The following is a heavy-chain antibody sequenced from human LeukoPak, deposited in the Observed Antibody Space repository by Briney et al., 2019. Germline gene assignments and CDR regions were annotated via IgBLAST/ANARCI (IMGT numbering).Heavy chain of an antibody. J-gene: IGHJ4*02. V-gene: IGHV3-13*01. CDR1: GFTFSAYD. CDR3: VRRSSGSSWHFDS. CDR2: IYAAGNV. Sequence: GESPRLSCAASGFTFSAYDIHWVRQRSGEVLEWVGAIYAAGNVFYTDSVEGRFIISRENAKNSLYLQMNSLRAGDTAVYYCVRRSSGSSWHFDSWGQGTLVTVSS. D-gene: IGHD6-13*01.